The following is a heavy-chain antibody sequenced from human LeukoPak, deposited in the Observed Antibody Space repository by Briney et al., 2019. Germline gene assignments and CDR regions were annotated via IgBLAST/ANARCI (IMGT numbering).Heavy chain of an antibody. Sequence: GTSLRLSCAASGFTFSGFGMHWVRQAPGKGLQWVSVISSDGTNKFYADSVAGRLTISRDNSKNTLYLQMTSLRPEDTAVYFCGTEGGARGVDTVRYEYWGQGTLVTVSS. J-gene: IGHJ1*01. D-gene: IGHD2-8*02. V-gene: IGHV3-30*03. CDR2: ISSDGTNK. CDR3: GTEGGARGVDTVRYEY. CDR1: GFTFSGFG.